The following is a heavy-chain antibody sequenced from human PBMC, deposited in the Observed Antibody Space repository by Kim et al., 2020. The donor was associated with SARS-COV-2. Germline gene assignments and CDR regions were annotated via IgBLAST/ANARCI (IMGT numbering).Heavy chain of an antibody. J-gene: IGHJ4*02. V-gene: IGHV3-33*01. CDR2: SNK. CDR3: ARETVVALTD. Sequence: SNKKYANYGKGRFTISRDNSKNTLYLQMSSLGAEDTAVYYWARETVVALTDWGQGTLVTVSS. D-gene: IGHD2-15*01.